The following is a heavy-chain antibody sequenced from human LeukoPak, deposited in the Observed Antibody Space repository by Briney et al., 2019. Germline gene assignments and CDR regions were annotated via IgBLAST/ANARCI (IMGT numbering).Heavy chain of an antibody. Sequence: SETLSLTCTVSGGSISSSSYYWGWIRQPPGTGLEWIGSIYYSGSTYDNPSLKSRVTISVDTSKNQFSLKLSSVTAADTAVYYCAREWLRPRDAFDIWGQGTMVTVSS. CDR1: GGSISSSSYY. D-gene: IGHD5-12*01. V-gene: IGHV4-39*07. J-gene: IGHJ3*02. CDR2: IYYSGST. CDR3: AREWLRPRDAFDI.